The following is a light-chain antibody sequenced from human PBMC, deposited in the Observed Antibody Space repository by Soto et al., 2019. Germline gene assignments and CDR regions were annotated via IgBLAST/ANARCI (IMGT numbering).Light chain of an antibody. CDR2: KAS. J-gene: IGKJ2*01. CDR1: QSISSW. V-gene: IGKV1-5*03. CDR3: QQYKSLYT. Sequence: DIQMTQSPSTLSASVADRVTITCRASQSISSWLAWYQQKPGKAPKLLIYKASSLESGVPSRFSGSGSGTEFTLTISSLHPDVFATYYCQQYKSLYTFGHGTKLEIK.